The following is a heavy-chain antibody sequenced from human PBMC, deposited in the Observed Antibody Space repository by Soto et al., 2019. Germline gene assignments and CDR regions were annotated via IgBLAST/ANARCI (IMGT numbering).Heavy chain of an antibody. D-gene: IGHD3-22*01. CDR2: IIPIFGTA. V-gene: IGHV1-69*13. J-gene: IGHJ5*02. CDR1: GGTVSSYA. Sequence: ASVKVSCKASGGTVSSYAISWVRQAPGQGLEWMGGIIPIFGTANYAQKFQGRVTITADESTSTAYMELSSLRSEDTAVYYCARSSAIYDSSGYYLLCTWFDPWGQGTLVTVSS. CDR3: ARSSAIYDSSGYYLLCTWFDP.